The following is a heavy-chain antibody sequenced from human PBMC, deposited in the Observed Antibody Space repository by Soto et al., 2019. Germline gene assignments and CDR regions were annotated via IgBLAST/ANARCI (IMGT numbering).Heavy chain of an antibody. CDR1: GGTFSSYA. CDR3: ARTVLAAAGTPFDY. D-gene: IGHD6-13*01. Sequence: QVQLLQSGAEVKKPWSSVKVSCKASGGTFSSYAISCVRQAPGQGLEWMGGIFHTFGTANYAQKFQGSVTITADESTSTAYIELSSLRSEDTAVYYGARTVLAAAGTPFDYWGQGTLVTVSS. V-gene: IGHV1-69*01. CDR2: IFHTFGTA. J-gene: IGHJ4*02.